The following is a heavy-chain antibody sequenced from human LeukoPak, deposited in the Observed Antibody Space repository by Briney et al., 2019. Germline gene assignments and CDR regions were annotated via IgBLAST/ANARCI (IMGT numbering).Heavy chain of an antibody. J-gene: IGHJ6*02. Sequence: SETLSLTCAVYGGSFSGYYWSWIRQPPGKGLEWLGEINHSGSTNYNPSLKSRVTISVDTSKNQFSLKLSSVTAADTAVYYCGTALGYCSGGSCRPYYYYGMDVWGQGTTVTVSS. CDR1: GGSFSGYY. CDR2: INHSGST. V-gene: IGHV4-34*01. D-gene: IGHD2-15*01. CDR3: GTALGYCSGGSCRPYYYYGMDV.